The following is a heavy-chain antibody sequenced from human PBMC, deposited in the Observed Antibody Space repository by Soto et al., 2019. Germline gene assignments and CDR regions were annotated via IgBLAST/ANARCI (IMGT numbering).Heavy chain of an antibody. V-gene: IGHV4-34*01. D-gene: IGHD3-3*01. CDR2: INNRGRT. J-gene: IGHJ6*03. CDR3: ARGPTLTYYDFWSGHRGGYYYYYMDV. CDR1: GGSFSGYY. Sequence: QVQLQQWGAGLLKPSETLSLTCAVYGGSFSGYYWSWIRQPPGKGLEWIGEINNRGRTNSNPSLKSRVTIAVDTSKNQCSLKLSSVTDADTAVYYCARGPTLTYYDFWSGHRGGYYYYYMDVWGKGTTVTVSS.